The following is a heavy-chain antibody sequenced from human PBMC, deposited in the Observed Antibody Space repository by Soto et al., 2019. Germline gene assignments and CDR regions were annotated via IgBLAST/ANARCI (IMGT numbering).Heavy chain of an antibody. Sequence: SETLSLTCTVSCGSISNSRYYWGWIRQPPRKGLEWIATIYYTGSMYYNPSLKSRVTISVDTPKNQFSLKLSSVTAADTAVYYCARTFGSGSYSYRGNNWFDSWGQGTLVTVSS. J-gene: IGHJ5*01. D-gene: IGHD3-10*01. V-gene: IGHV4-39*01. CDR1: CGSISNSRYY. CDR3: ARTFGSGSYSYRGNNWFDS. CDR2: IYYTGSM.